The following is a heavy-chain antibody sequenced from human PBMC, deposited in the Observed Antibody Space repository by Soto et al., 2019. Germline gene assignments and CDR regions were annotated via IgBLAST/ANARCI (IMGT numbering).Heavy chain of an antibody. V-gene: IGHV4-30-4*01. CDR3: ARWTYNQGFDP. Sequence: SETLSLTCPVSGDSIRGGNHYWSWIRQSPGKGLEWIGYIYYTGSNYYSPSLRGRVSISIDTSKNQFSLNMTSVTAADTAVYYCARWTYNQGFDPWGQGTLVTVSS. CDR1: GDSIRGGNHY. CDR2: IYYTGSN. J-gene: IGHJ5*02. D-gene: IGHD1-1*01.